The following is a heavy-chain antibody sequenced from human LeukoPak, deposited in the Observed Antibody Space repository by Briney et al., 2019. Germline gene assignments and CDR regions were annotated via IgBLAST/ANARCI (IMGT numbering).Heavy chain of an antibody. V-gene: IGHV3-23*01. J-gene: IGHJ4*02. CDR2: ISGSGDSA. CDR3: AKDRDCSSTRCYGDFDY. D-gene: IGHD2-2*01. CDR1: GFTFSGYA. Sequence: GGSLRLSCEASGFTFSGYAMSWVRQAPGKRLEWVSVISGSGDSAFYADSVKGQFTISRDNSKNTLYLQMNSLRVEDTAVYYCAKDRDCSSTRCYGDFDYWGQGTLVTVSS.